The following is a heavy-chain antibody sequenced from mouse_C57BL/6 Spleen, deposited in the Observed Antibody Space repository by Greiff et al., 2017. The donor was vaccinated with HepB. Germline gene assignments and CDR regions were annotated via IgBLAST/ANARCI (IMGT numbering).Heavy chain of an antibody. V-gene: IGHV5-4*01. CDR2: ISDGGSYT. CDR3: ARATGLRGYAMDY. Sequence: DVHLVESGGGLVKPGGSLKLSCAASGFTFSSYAMSWVRQTPEKRLEWVATISDGGSYTYYPDNVKGRFTISRDNAKNNLYLQMSHLKSEDTAMYYCARATGLRGYAMDYWGQGTSVTVSS. CDR1: GFTFSSYA. J-gene: IGHJ4*01. D-gene: IGHD2-4*01.